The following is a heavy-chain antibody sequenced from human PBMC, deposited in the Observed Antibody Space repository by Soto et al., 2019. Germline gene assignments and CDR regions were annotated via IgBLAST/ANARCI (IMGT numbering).Heavy chain of an antibody. J-gene: IGHJ4*02. CDR1: GGSISSGDYY. D-gene: IGHD5-12*01. CDR2: IYYSGST. Sequence: SETLSLTCTVSGGSISSGDYYWSWIRQPPGKGLEWIGYIYYSGSTYYNPSLKSRVTISVDTSKNQFSLKLSSVTAADTAVYYCARGNDSGYDSVATYYFDYWGQGTLVTVS. CDR3: ARGNDSGYDSVATYYFDY. V-gene: IGHV4-30-4*01.